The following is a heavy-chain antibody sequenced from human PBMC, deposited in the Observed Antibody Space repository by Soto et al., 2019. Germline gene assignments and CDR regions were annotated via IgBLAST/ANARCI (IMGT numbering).Heavy chain of an antibody. J-gene: IGHJ6*03. V-gene: IGHV1-18*01. CDR2: ISAYNGNT. D-gene: IGHD3-3*01. Sequence: GASVKVSCKASGYTFTSYGISWVRQAPGQGLEWMGWISAYNGNTNYAQKLQGRVTMTTDTSTSTAYMELRSLRSDATAVYYCARGRSSYDFWSGTLDYMDVWGKGTTVTVSS. CDR1: GYTFTSYG. CDR3: ARGRSSYDFWSGTLDYMDV.